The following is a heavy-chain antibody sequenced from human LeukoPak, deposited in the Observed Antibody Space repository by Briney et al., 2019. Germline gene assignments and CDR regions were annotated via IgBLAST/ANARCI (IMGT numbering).Heavy chain of an antibody. Sequence: GASVKVSCKASGYTFTSYGISWVRQAPGQGLEWMGWISAYNGNTNYAQKLQGRVTMTTDTSTSTAYMELRSLRSDDTAVYYCARVRPRPYYYDSSGYLSYWGQGTLVTVSS. J-gene: IGHJ4*02. CDR2: ISAYNGNT. V-gene: IGHV1-18*01. D-gene: IGHD3-22*01. CDR3: ARVRPRPYYYDSSGYLSY. CDR1: GYTFTSYG.